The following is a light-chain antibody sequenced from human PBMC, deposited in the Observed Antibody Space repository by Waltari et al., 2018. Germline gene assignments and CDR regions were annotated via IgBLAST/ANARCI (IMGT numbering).Light chain of an antibody. J-gene: IGLJ3*02. CDR1: RSNIGRNY. V-gene: IGLV1-47*01. CDR3: ASWDFSLTVWV. Sequence: QSVLTPPPSASGTPGQKVTISCSGGRSNIGRNYGNWYQHFPGSAPKLLFYSDNQRHSGVPARFSVSKSGTSASLAITDLRPEDEADYYCASWDFSLTVWVFGGGSRLTVL. CDR2: SDN.